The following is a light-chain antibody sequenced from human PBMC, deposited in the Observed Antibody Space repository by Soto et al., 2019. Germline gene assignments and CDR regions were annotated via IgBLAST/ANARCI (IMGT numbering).Light chain of an antibody. J-gene: IGKJ1*01. CDR2: GAS. Sequence: IGLTKSPATLSLSPGERATLSCRASQSVSSYLAWYQQKPGQAPGLLIYGASSRATGIPDRFSGSGSGTDFTLTISRLEPEDFAVYYCQQYGRSPWTFGQGTKVDIK. V-gene: IGKV3-20*01. CDR1: QSVSSY. CDR3: QQYGRSPWT.